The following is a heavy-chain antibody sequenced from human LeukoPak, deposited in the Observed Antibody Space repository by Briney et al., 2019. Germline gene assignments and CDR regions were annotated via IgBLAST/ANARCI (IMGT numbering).Heavy chain of an antibody. CDR3: ARSYDFWSGYFSYYYMDV. Sequence: GASVKVSCKASGGTFSGYAISWVRQAPGQGLEWMGGIIPIFGTANYAQKFQGRVTITADESTSTAYMEPSSLRSEDTAVYYCARSYDFWSGYFSYYYMDVWGKGTTVTVSS. V-gene: IGHV1-69*13. CDR2: IIPIFGTA. D-gene: IGHD3-3*01. CDR1: GGTFSGYA. J-gene: IGHJ6*03.